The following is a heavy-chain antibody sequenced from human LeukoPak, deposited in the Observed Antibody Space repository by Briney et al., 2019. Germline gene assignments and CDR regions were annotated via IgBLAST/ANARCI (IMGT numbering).Heavy chain of an antibody. CDR3: ARGGGGSWDDAFDI. V-gene: IGHV3-74*01. CDR1: GFTFSSYW. CDR2: INSDGSST. J-gene: IGHJ3*02. Sequence: GGSLRLSCAASGFTFSSYWMHWVRQAPGKGLVWVSRINSDGSSTSYADSVKGRFTISRDNAKNTLYLQMNSLRAEDTAVYYCARGGGGSWDDAFDIWGQGTMVTVSS. D-gene: IGHD2-15*01.